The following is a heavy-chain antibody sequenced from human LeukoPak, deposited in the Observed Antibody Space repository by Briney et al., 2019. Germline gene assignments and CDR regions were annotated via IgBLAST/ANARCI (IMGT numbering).Heavy chain of an antibody. Sequence: GGSLRLSCAASAFTFSSYAMSWVRQAPGQGLELVSTIHGSSDTTYYADSVKGRFTISRDNSKNTLFLQMNSLRADDTAVYYCARISGSRAWDFDYWGQGTLVTVSS. CDR1: AFTFSSYA. D-gene: IGHD1-26*01. J-gene: IGHJ4*02. CDR3: ARISGSRAWDFDY. V-gene: IGHV3-23*01. CDR2: IHGSSDTT.